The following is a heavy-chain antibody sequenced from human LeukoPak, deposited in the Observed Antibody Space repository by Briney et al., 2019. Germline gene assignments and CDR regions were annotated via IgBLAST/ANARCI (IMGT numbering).Heavy chain of an antibody. CDR1: GFTFSDYY. J-gene: IGHJ4*02. D-gene: IGHD3-22*01. V-gene: IGHV3-72*01. CDR3: ARRDSNGYIPY. Sequence: GGSLRLSCAASGFTFSDYYMDWVRQAPGKGLEWVGRNRNKVNSYSTEYAASVKGRFTISRDDSKNSVYLQMNSLKIEDTAVYFCARRDSNGYIPYWGRGTLVTVSS. CDR2: NRNKVNSYST.